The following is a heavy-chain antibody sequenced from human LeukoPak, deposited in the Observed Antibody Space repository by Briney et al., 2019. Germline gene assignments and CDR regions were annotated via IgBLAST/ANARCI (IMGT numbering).Heavy chain of an antibody. Sequence: SETLSLTCTVSDGAIAGYSWSWIRQAPGKGLEWIGSIYHSGSTYYNPSLKSRVTISVDTSKNQFSLKLSSVTAADTAVYYCARPRDCSGGSCYYDAFDIWGQGTMVTVSS. CDR1: DGAIAGYS. J-gene: IGHJ3*02. V-gene: IGHV4-59*05. CDR3: ARPRDCSGGSCYYDAFDI. CDR2: IYHSGST. D-gene: IGHD2-15*01.